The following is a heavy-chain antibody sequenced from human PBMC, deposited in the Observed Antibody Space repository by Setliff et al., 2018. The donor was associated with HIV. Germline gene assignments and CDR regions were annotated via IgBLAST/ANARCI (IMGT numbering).Heavy chain of an antibody. CDR2: INHSGGI. J-gene: IGHJ4*02. CDR3: ARRMAAGTFDY. D-gene: IGHD6-13*01. CDR1: GGSFNGFY. V-gene: IGHV4-34*01. Sequence: SETLSLTCAVYGGSFNGFYWSWIRQPPGKGLEWIGEINHSGGINYNSSLKSRVTISVDTSKNQFSLKLSAVTAADTAMYYCARRMAAGTFDYWGQGTLVTVSS.